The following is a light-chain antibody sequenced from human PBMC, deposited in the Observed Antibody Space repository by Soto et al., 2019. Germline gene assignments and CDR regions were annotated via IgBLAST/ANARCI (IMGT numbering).Light chain of an antibody. V-gene: IGKV3-11*01. CDR3: QQRSTRIT. Sequence: EVVLTQSPATLSLSPGERATLSCRASQRVAGSLAWYQHKPGQPPRLLIYDASTRAAGIPARFSGSGSGTDFTLTVSSLEPEDFAVYYCQQRSTRITFGQGTRLE. J-gene: IGKJ5*01. CDR2: DAS. CDR1: QRVAGS.